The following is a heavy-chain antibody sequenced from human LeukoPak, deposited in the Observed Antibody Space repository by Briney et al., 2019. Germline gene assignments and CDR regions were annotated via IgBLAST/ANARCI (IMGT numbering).Heavy chain of an antibody. J-gene: IGHJ3*02. Sequence: ASVKVSCKASGYTFSSCDINWVRQATGQGLEWMGWMNPNRGTTGYAQKFQGRVTITRNTSISTAYMELSSLRSEDTAVYYCARVTRRDYGDYVSAFDIWGQGTMVTVSS. CDR2: MNPNRGTT. CDR1: GYTFSSCD. D-gene: IGHD4-17*01. CDR3: ARVTRRDYGDYVSAFDI. V-gene: IGHV1-8*03.